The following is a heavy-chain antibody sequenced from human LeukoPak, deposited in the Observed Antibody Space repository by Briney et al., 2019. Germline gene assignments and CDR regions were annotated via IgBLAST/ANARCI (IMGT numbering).Heavy chain of an antibody. V-gene: IGHV4-59*01. CDR3: ARDRNYYDSSGYGYYFDY. J-gene: IGHJ4*02. D-gene: IGHD3-22*01. CDR1: GGSISSYY. CDR2: IYYSGST. Sequence: SETLSLTCTVSGGSISSYYWSWIRQPPGKGLEWIGYIYYSGSTNYNPSLKSRVTISVDTSKNQFSLKLSSVTAADTAVYYCARDRNYYDSSGYGYYFDYWGQGTLVTVSS.